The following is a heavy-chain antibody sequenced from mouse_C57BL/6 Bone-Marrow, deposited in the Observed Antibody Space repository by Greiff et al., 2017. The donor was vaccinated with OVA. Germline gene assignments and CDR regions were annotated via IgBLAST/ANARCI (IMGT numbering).Heavy chain of an antibody. D-gene: IGHD1-1*01. V-gene: IGHV1-19*01. Sequence: SGPVLVKPGASVKMSCKASGYTFTDYYMNWVKQSHGKSLEWIGVINPYNGGTSYNQKFKGKATLTVDKSSSTAYMELNSLTSEDSAVYYCATRDGSSFFAYWGQGTLVTVSA. CDR2: INPYNGGT. CDR1: GYTFTDYY. J-gene: IGHJ3*01. CDR3: ATRDGSSFFAY.